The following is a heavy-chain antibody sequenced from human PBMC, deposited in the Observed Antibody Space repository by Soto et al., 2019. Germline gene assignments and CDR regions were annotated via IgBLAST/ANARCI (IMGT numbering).Heavy chain of an antibody. D-gene: IGHD3-16*02. J-gene: IGHJ4*01. CDR2: MNPNSGNT. Sequence: ASGKVSCKASGYTFTSYDSKWVRPATGQGIELMGWMNPNSGNTGYVQKFQGRVTMTRNTSISTAYMELSSLRSEDTAVYYCAIGSPHYGDGWGSYRKTLGDVYWG. CDR3: AIGSPHYGDGWGSYRKTLGDVY. V-gene: IGHV1-8*01. CDR1: GYTFTSYD.